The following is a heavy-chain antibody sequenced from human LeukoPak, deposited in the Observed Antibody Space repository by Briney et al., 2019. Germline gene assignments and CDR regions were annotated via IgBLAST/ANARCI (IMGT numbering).Heavy chain of an antibody. D-gene: IGHD4-23*01. CDR2: IWYDGSNK. V-gene: IGHV3-33*08. Sequence: PGGSLRLSCAASGVTFNTYAMSWVRQAPGKGLEWVAVIWYDGSNKYYADSVKGRFTISRDNSKNTLYLQMNSLRAEDTAVYYCAREAVVTPDYWGQGTLVTVSS. CDR3: AREAVVTPDY. CDR1: GVTFNTYA. J-gene: IGHJ4*02.